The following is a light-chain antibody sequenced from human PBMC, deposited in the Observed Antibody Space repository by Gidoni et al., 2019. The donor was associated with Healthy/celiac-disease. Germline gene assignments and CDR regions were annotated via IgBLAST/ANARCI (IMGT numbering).Light chain of an antibody. V-gene: IGKV1-39*01. Sequence: DIQLTHSPSSLSASVGDRVTITCRASQSISSYLNWYQQKPGKAPKLLIYAASSLQSGVPSRFSGSGSGTDFTLTISSLQPDDFATYYCQQSYSTPPTFGGGTKVEIK. CDR3: QQSYSTPPT. CDR1: QSISSY. CDR2: AAS. J-gene: IGKJ4*01.